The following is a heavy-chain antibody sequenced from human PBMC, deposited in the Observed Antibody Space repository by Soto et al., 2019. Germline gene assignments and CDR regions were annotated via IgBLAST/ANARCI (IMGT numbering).Heavy chain of an antibody. CDR1: GYIFTNYN. V-gene: IGHV1-3*01. CDR2: INVGNGNT. Sequence: QVQLVQSGAEVTKPGASVKLSCKASGYIFTNYNIHWVRQAPGQRLEWMGWINVGNGNTKYSERFQGRVTNTRDTSASTAFMELSSMTSEDTGVYYCARDQGLGDVWGQGTTVTVSS. CDR3: ARDQGLGDV. J-gene: IGHJ6*02. D-gene: IGHD3-16*01.